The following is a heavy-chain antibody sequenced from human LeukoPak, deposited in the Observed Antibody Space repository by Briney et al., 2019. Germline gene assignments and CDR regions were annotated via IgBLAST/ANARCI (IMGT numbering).Heavy chain of an antibody. D-gene: IGHD3-22*01. Sequence: SETLSLTCTVSGGSINSYYWSWIRQPPGKGLEWIGYIYYSGSTNYNPSLKSRVTISVDTSKNQFSLKLSSVTAADTAVYYCASLTYYDSSGDDWFDPWGQGTLVTVSS. J-gene: IGHJ5*02. CDR3: ASLTYYDSSGDDWFDP. CDR1: GGSINSYY. V-gene: IGHV4-59*12. CDR2: IYYSGST.